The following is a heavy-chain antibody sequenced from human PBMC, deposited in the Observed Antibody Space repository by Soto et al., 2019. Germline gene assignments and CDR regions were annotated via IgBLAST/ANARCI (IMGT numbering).Heavy chain of an antibody. J-gene: IGHJ4*02. V-gene: IGHV1-46*01. CDR3: ARDYCDY. CDR2: IDPSGGST. CDR1: GYTFINYY. Sequence: ASVKVSCKASGYTFINYYIHWVRQAPGQGLEWMGIIDPSGGSTSYAQKFQGRVTMTRDTSTSTVYMELSSLRSEDTAVYYCARDYCDYWGQGTLVTVSS.